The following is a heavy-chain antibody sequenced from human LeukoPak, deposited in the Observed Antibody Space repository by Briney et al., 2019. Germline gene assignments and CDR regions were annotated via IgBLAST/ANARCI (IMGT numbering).Heavy chain of an antibody. V-gene: IGHV3-23*01. CDR3: AKALTGARPDDY. Sequence: PGGSLRLSCAVSGFTFSTSAMSWVRQAPGKGLEWVSGISGGGSSTYYTDSVKDRFVISRDNSKNTLYLQMNSLRAEDTAVYYYAKALTGARPDDYWGQGTLVTVSS. D-gene: IGHD1-20*01. J-gene: IGHJ4*02. CDR1: GFTFSTSA. CDR2: ISGGGSST.